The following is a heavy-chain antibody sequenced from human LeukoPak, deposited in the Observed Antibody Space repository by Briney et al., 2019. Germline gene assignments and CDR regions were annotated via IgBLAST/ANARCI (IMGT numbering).Heavy chain of an antibody. V-gene: IGHV4-34*01. CDR3: ARDGDTYYFVY. CDR1: GGSFSGYY. CDR2: INHSGST. D-gene: IGHD3-16*01. J-gene: IGHJ4*02. Sequence: SETLSLTRAVYGGSFSGYYWSWIRQPPGKGLEWIGEINHSGSTNYNLTLQSRVTISVDTSKNQFSQKLSSVTAADTAVYYCARDGDTYYFVYWGQGTRVTVPS.